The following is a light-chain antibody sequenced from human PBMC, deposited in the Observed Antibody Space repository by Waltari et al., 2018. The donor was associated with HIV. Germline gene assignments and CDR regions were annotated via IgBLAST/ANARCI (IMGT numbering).Light chain of an antibody. J-gene: IGKJ2*01. CDR1: QNVDSW. V-gene: IGKV1-5*03. CDR2: KAS. CDR3: QQYNSDFYT. Sequence: IQMTQSPSILSASVGDRVTITCRASQNVDSWLAWYQQRPGKAPKLLIYKASTLQSGVPARFTGSGSGTNFTLTINSLHPDDFATYYCQQYNSDFYTFGLGTRLDLK.